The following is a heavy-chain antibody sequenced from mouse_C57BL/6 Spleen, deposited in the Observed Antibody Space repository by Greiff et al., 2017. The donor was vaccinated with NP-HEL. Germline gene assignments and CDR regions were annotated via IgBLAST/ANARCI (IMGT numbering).Heavy chain of an antibody. CDR3: AKNYYGSSYEGGAMDY. CDR2: IWRGGST. V-gene: IGHV2-5*01. J-gene: IGHJ4*01. D-gene: IGHD1-1*01. Sequence: VMLVESGPGLVQPSQSLSITCTVSGFSLTSYGVHWVRQSPGKGLEWLGVIWRGGSTDYNAAFMSRLSITKDNSKSQVFFKMNSLQADDTAIYYCAKNYYGSSYEGGAMDYWGQGTSVTVSS. CDR1: GFSLTSYG.